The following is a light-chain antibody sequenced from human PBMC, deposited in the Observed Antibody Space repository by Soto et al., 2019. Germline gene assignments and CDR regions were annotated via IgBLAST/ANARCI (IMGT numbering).Light chain of an antibody. CDR2: AAS. CDR3: LQDYNYPLT. Sequence: AIQMTQSPSSLSASVGDRVTITCRASQGIRNDLGWYQQKPGKAPKLLIYAASSLQSVVPSRFSGSGSGTDFTLTISSLQPEDFATYYCLQDYNYPLTFGGWTKVEIK. J-gene: IGKJ4*01. CDR1: QGIRND. V-gene: IGKV1-6*01.